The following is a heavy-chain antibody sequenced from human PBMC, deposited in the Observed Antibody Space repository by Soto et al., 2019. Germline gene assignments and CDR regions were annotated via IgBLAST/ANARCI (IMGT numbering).Heavy chain of an antibody. V-gene: IGHV1-69*06. Sequence: SVKVSFKASGGAFSSYAISWVRQAPGQGLEWMGGIIPIFGTANYAQKFQGRVTITADKSTSTAYMELSSLRSEDTAVYYCASSVADSPTPGSDYWGQGTLVTVSS. CDR2: IIPIFGTA. CDR3: ASSVADSPTPGSDY. CDR1: GGAFSSYA. J-gene: IGHJ4*02. D-gene: IGHD6-19*01.